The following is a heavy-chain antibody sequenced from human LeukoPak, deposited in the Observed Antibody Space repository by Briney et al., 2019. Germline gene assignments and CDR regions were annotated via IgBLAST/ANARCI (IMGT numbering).Heavy chain of an antibody. V-gene: IGHV1-69*04. CDR2: INPILGIA. J-gene: IGHJ4*02. D-gene: IGHD4-17*01. CDR3: AREPARLRSPFDY. CDR1: GGTFSNYV. Sequence: SVKVSCKASGGTFSNYVITWVRQAPGQGLEWMGRINPILGIANYAQKFQGRVTITADKSTSTAYMELSSLRSDDTAVYYCAREPARLRSPFDYWGQGTLVTVSS.